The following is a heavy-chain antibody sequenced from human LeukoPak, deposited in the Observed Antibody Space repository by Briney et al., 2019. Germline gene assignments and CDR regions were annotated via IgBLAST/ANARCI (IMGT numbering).Heavy chain of an antibody. D-gene: IGHD5-18*01. CDR2: ISSSSDYI. J-gene: IGHJ6*03. CDR1: GFTFSSYN. V-gene: IGHV3-21*01. CDR3: AKDWVEQLWPVDYMDV. Sequence: GGSLRLSCAASGFTFSSYNMNWVRQAPGKGLEWVSSISSSSDYIYYADSVKGRFTISRDNSKNTLYLQMNSMRAEDTAVYYCAKDWVEQLWPVDYMDVWGKGTTVTVSS.